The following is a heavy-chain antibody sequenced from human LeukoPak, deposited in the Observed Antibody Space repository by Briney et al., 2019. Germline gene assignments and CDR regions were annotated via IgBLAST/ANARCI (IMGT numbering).Heavy chain of an antibody. CDR2: INPNSGGT. Sequence: ASVKVSCKASGYTFTGYYMHWVRQAPGQGLEWMGWINPNSGGTNCAQKFQGRVTMTRDTSISTAYMELSRLRSDDTAVYYCARGLVGANDAFDIWGQGTMVTVSS. CDR3: ARGLVGANDAFDI. V-gene: IGHV1-2*02. CDR1: GYTFTGYY. D-gene: IGHD1-26*01. J-gene: IGHJ3*02.